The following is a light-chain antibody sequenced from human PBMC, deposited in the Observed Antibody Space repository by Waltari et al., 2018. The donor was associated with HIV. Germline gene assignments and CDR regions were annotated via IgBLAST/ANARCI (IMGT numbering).Light chain of an antibody. V-gene: IGLV2-14*01. CDR3: SSYTGSSMLGV. CDR2: EFR. Sequence: SSLTQPTSVSWCPGPSITLPFPGNSLHVVYYNYFSCYQPHTDNPPKLMIYEFRTGPSGVSNRFCGSKSGNTACLTISGLQSEDEADYYCSSYTGSSMLGVFGTGTRVTVL. J-gene: IGLJ1*01. CDR1: SLHVVYYNY.